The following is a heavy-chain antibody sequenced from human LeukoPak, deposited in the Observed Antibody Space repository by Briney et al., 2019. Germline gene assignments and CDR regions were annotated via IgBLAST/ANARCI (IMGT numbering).Heavy chain of an antibody. V-gene: IGHV1-69*05. CDR3: ARGEYYYDSTGDYYYYMDV. CDR2: IIPIFGTA. CDR1: GGTFSSYA. Sequence: SVKVSCKASGGTFSSYAISWVRQAPGQGLEWMGGIIPIFGTANYAQKFQGRVTITTDESTSTAYMELNSLRSEDTAVYYCARGEYYYDSTGDYYYYMDVWGKGTTVTVSS. J-gene: IGHJ6*03. D-gene: IGHD3-22*01.